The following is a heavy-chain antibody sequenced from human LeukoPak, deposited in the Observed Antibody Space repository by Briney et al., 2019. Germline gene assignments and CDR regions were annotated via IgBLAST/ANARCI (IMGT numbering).Heavy chain of an antibody. V-gene: IGHV6-1*01. CDR2: TYYRSKWYN. CDR3: ARAYRLEGSRVFDY. J-gene: IGHJ4*02. Sequence: SQTLSLTCAISGDSVSSNSAAWNWIRQSPSRGLEWLGRTYYRSKWYNDYAASVKSRITIDPDTSKNQFSLQLSSLTPEDTAVYYCARAYRLEGSRVFDYWGQGTLVTVSS. CDR1: GDSVSSNSAA. D-gene: IGHD1-1*01.